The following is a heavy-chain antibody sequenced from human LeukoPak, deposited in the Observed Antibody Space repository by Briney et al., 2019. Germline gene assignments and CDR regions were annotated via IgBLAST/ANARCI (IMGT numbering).Heavy chain of an antibody. CDR1: GGSISSSSYY. D-gene: IGHD2-15*01. CDR3: ARTVNTLYYYYMDV. CDR2: IYYSGST. Sequence: PSETLSLTCTVSGGSISSSSYYWGWIRQPPGKGLEWIGSIYYSGSTYYNPSLKSRVTISVDTSKNQFSLKLSSVTAADTAVYYCARTVNTLYYYYMDVWGKGTTVTVSS. J-gene: IGHJ6*03. V-gene: IGHV4-39*07.